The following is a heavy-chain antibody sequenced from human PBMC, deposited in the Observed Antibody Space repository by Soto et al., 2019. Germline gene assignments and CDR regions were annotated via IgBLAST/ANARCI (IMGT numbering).Heavy chain of an antibody. Sequence: ASVKVSCKASGYTFTGYYMHWVRQAPGQGPEWMGWINPNSGGTNYAQKFQGWVTMARDTSISTAYKELSRLRSHNTAVYYWARAPSPARDAFDIWGQGKMVTVSS. V-gene: IGHV1-2*04. J-gene: IGHJ3*02. CDR1: GYTFTGYY. CDR3: ARAPSPARDAFDI. CDR2: INPNSGGT. D-gene: IGHD2-2*01.